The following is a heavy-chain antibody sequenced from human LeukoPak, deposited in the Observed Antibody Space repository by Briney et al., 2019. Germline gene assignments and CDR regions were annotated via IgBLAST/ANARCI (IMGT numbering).Heavy chain of an antibody. Sequence: PSETLSLTCTASGGSISSYYWSWIRQPPGKGLEWIGYIYYSGSTNYNPSLKSRVTISVDTSKNQFSLKLSSVTAADTAVYYCARDGVAEDLDTNNWFDPWGQGTLVTVSS. CDR2: IYYSGST. CDR1: GGSISSYY. CDR3: ARDGVAEDLDTNNWFDP. V-gene: IGHV4-59*01. D-gene: IGHD3/OR15-3a*01. J-gene: IGHJ5*02.